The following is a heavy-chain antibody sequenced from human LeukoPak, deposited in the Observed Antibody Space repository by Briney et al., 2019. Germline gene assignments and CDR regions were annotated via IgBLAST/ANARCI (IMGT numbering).Heavy chain of an antibody. V-gene: IGHV1-2*02. CDR3: ARDLLPGELLRESDY. Sequence: ASVKVSCKASGYTFTGFYIHWVRQAPGQGLEWMGWINPNSGGTKYAQRFQGRVTMTRDTSASTAYMELSSLRSEDTAVYYCARDLLPGELLRESDYWGQGTLVTVSS. D-gene: IGHD3-10*01. CDR2: INPNSGGT. CDR1: GYTFTGFY. J-gene: IGHJ4*01.